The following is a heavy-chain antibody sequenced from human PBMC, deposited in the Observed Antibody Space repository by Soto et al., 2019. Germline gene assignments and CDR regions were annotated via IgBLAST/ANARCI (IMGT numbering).Heavy chain of an antibody. CDR3: ARGGYDFWSGYYTDNWFDP. D-gene: IGHD3-3*01. Sequence: SETLSLTCAVYGGSFSGYYWSWIRQPPGKGLEWIGEINHSGSTNYNPSLKSRVTISVDTSKNQFSLKLGSVTAADTAVYYCARGGYDFWSGYYTDNWFDPWGQGTLVTVSS. V-gene: IGHV4-34*01. J-gene: IGHJ5*02. CDR1: GGSFSGYY. CDR2: INHSGST.